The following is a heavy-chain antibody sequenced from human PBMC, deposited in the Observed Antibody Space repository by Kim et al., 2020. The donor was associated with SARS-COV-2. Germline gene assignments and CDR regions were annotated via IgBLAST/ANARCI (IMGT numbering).Heavy chain of an antibody. CDR2: FDPEDGET. CDR1: GYTLTELS. D-gene: IGHD1-26*01. CDR3: ATTLIGRYREGGASWFDP. J-gene: IGHJ5*02. V-gene: IGHV1-24*01. Sequence: ASVKVSCKVSGYTLTELSMHWVRQAPGKGLEWMGGFDPEDGETIYAQKFQGRVTMTEDTSTDTAYMELSSLRSEDTAVYYCATTLIGRYREGGASWFDPWGQGTLVTVSS.